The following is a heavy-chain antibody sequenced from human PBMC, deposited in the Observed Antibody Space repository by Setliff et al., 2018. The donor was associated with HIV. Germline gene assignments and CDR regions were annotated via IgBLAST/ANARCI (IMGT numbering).Heavy chain of an antibody. J-gene: IGHJ3*02. V-gene: IGHV4-34*01. CDR3: ARPTTGLGGGAAFDI. D-gene: IGHD2-8*01. CDR1: GGSFSGYY. Sequence: SETLSLTCAVYGGSFSGYYWTWIRQPPGKGLEWIGEITHSGSTNYNPSLETRVTISVDTSKNQFSLKLSSVTAADTAVYYCARPTTGLGGGAAFDIWGQGTMVTVS. CDR2: ITHSGST.